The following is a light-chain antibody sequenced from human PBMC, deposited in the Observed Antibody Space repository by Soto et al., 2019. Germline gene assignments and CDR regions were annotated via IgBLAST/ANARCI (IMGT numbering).Light chain of an antibody. CDR3: QQRSTWPT. J-gene: IGKJ5*01. Sequence: VFTQSPSTLSLSPGKRATLSCRASESVDFHLAWYQQKPGQAPRLLIYDASVRATGTPARFSGSGSGTAFTLTISSLEPEDFALYYCQQRSTWPTFGQGTRLEIK. CDR1: ESVDFH. V-gene: IGKV3-11*01. CDR2: DAS.